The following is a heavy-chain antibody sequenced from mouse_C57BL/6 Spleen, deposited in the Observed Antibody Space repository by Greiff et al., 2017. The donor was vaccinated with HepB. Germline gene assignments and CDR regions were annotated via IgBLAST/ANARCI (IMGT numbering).Heavy chain of an antibody. CDR3: ARSGLQAAMDY. CDR2: INPGSGGT. Sequence: QVQLQQSGAELVRPGTSVKVSCKASGYAFTNYLIEWVKQRPGQGLEWIGVINPGSGGTKYNEKFKSKATLTVDKPSSTAYMQLSSLTSEDSAVYYCARSGLQAAMDYWGQGTSVTVSS. V-gene: IGHV1-54*01. D-gene: IGHD6-1*01. J-gene: IGHJ4*01. CDR1: GYAFTNYL.